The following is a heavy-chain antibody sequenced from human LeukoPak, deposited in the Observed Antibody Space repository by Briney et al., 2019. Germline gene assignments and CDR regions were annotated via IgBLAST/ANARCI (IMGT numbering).Heavy chain of an antibody. CDR1: GGSFSGYY. V-gene: IGHV4-34*01. CDR2: INHSGST. Sequence: SETLSLTCAVYGGSFSGYYCSWIRQPPGKGLEWIGEINHSGSTNYNPSLKSRVTISVDTSKNQFSLKLSSVTAADTAVYYCARLEWEYYFDYWGQGTLVTVSS. CDR3: ARLEWEYYFDY. D-gene: IGHD1-26*01. J-gene: IGHJ4*02.